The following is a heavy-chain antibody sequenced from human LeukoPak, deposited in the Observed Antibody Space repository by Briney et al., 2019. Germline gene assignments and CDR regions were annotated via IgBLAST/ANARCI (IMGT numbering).Heavy chain of an antibody. J-gene: IGHJ2*01. CDR3: ARAGL. Sequence: PGGSLRLSCAASGFTFSSNWMSWVRQAPGKGLEWVANIKHDGSEKYYVDSVKGRFTISRDNAKNSLYLQMNSLRAEDTAVYYCARAGLWGRGTLVTASS. V-gene: IGHV3-7*01. CDR1: GFTFSSNW. CDR2: IKHDGSEK.